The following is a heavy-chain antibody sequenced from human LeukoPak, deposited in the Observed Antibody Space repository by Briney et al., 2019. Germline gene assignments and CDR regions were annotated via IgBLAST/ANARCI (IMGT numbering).Heavy chain of an antibody. J-gene: IGHJ4*02. Sequence: GGSLRLSCAASGFTFSSYAMSWVRQAPGKGVEWLSAISGSGGSTYCADSVKGRLTISRDNSKNTLYLQMNSLRAEDTAVYYCAKAPGITSFLSWGQGTLVTVSS. CDR1: GFTFSSYA. CDR2: ISGSGGST. V-gene: IGHV3-23*01. D-gene: IGHD3-3*01. CDR3: AKAPGITSFLS.